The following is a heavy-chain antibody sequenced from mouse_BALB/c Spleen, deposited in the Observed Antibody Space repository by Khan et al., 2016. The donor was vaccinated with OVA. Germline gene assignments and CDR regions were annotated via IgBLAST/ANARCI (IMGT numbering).Heavy chain of an antibody. CDR3: KRGGYFGKSLFAY. Sequence: LQQSGSALVRPGASVKLSCKASGYTFTSYWMHWVKQRHGQGLEWIGNIYPGSDSINYDEKFKSKGTLTVDTSSSTAYIHLSSLTSEDSAVYYCKRGGYFGKSLFAYWGQGTLVTVSA. D-gene: IGHD2-1*01. CDR2: IYPGSDSI. V-gene: IGHV1S22*01. J-gene: IGHJ3*01. CDR1: GYTFTSYW.